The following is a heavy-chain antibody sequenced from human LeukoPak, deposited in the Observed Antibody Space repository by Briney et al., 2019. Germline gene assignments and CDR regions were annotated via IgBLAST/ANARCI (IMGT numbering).Heavy chain of an antibody. CDR3: AKKGLHGSASYYY. CDR1: GFTFSNEA. CDR2: ISPGGGTT. J-gene: IGHJ4*02. V-gene: IGHV3-23*01. Sequence: GGSLRLSCAVSGFTFSNEAMGWVRQLRGGGLEWVSTISPGGGTTYYAESMKGRFTISRDNSKNTLYLQMNSLRAEDTAVYYCAKKGLHGSASYYYWGQGTLVTVPS. D-gene: IGHD3-10*01.